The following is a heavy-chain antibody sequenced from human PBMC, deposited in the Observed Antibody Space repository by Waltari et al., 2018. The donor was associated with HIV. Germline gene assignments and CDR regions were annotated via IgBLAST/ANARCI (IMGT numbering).Heavy chain of an antibody. Sequence: EVKLVESGGGLVKPGGSLSLTWAASGLTFSNAWMSWVRQAPGKGLEWVGRIKSKTDGGTTDYAAPLKGRFTISRDDSKNTLYLQMNSLKTEDTAVYYCTTGGDYYDSREFDYWGQGTLVTVSS. J-gene: IGHJ4*02. CDR2: IKSKTDGGTT. CDR3: TTGGDYYDSREFDY. CDR1: GLTFSNAW. V-gene: IGHV3-15*01. D-gene: IGHD3-22*01.